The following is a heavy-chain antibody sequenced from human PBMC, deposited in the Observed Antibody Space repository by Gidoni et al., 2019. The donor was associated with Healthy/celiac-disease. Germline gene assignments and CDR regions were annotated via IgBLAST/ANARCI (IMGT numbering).Heavy chain of an antibody. CDR2: IWYDGSNK. V-gene: IGHV3-33*01. D-gene: IGHD3-3*01. Sequence: QVQMVESGGGVVQPGRSLRLSCAASGFTFSSYGMHWVRQAQGKGLEWVAVIWYDGSNKYYADSVKGRFTISRDNSKNTLYLQMNSLRAEDTAVYYCARDPLWRGDAVDYWGQGTLVTVSS. J-gene: IGHJ4*02. CDR3: ARDPLWRGDAVDY. CDR1: GFTFSSYG.